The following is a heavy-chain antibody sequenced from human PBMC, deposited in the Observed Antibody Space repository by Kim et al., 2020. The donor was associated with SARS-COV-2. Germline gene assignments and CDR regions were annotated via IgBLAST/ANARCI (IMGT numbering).Heavy chain of an antibody. CDR1: GYSFTSYW. Sequence: GESLKISCKGSGYSFTSYWIGWVRQMPGKGLEWMGIIYPGDSDTRYSPSFQGQVTISADKSISTAYLQWSSLKASDTAMYYCARLEHQLLSGYYYYYGMDVWGQGTTVTVSS. V-gene: IGHV5-51*01. CDR2: IYPGDSDT. J-gene: IGHJ6*02. D-gene: IGHD2-2*01. CDR3: ARLEHQLLSGYYYYYGMDV.